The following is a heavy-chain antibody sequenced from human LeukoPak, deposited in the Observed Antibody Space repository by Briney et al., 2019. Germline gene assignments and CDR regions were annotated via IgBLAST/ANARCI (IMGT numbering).Heavy chain of an antibody. Sequence: GGSLRLSCAASGFTFSSYWMSWVRQAPGKGLEWVANIKQDGSEKYYVDSVKGRFTISRDNAKNSLYLQMNSLRAEDTAVYYCARSGQIPRPKQLVLDTNWFDPWGQGTLVTVSS. CDR1: GFTFSSYW. V-gene: IGHV3-7*03. D-gene: IGHD6-6*01. CDR3: ARSGQIPRPKQLVLDTNWFDP. CDR2: IKQDGSEK. J-gene: IGHJ5*02.